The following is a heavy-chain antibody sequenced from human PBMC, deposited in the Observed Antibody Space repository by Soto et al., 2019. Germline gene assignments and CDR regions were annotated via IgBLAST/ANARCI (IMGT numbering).Heavy chain of an antibody. Sequence: ASVKVSCKASGYTFTSYGISWVRQAPRQGLEWMGWISAYNGNTNYAQKLQGRVTMTTDTSTSTAYMELRSLRSDDTAVYYCARDRGEYSGYDSFDYFDYWGQGTLVTVS. D-gene: IGHD5-12*01. J-gene: IGHJ4*02. CDR2: ISAYNGNT. CDR1: GYTFTSYG. V-gene: IGHV1-18*01. CDR3: ARDRGEYSGYDSFDYFDY.